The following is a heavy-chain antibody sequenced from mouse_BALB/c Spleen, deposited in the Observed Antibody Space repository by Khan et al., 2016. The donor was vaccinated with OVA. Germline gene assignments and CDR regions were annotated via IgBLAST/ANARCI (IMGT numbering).Heavy chain of an antibody. V-gene: IGHV3-2*02. Sequence: EVQLQESGPGLVKPSQSLSLTCTVTGYSITSGYAWYWIRQFPGNKLEWMGYISYSGVTSYTPSLKSRISITRDTSKNQFFLQLNSVTTEDTATYDCARGNYYGYYFDYWGQGTTLTVSS. CDR2: ISYSGVT. CDR3: ARGNYYGYYFDY. CDR1: GYSITSGYA. D-gene: IGHD1-1*01. J-gene: IGHJ2*01.